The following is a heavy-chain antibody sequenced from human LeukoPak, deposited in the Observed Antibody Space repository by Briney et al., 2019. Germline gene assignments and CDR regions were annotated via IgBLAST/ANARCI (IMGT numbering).Heavy chain of an antibody. V-gene: IGHV1-2*02. J-gene: IGHJ6*02. CDR2: INPNSGGT. Sequence: ASVKVSCKASGYTFTGYYMHWVRQAPGQGLEWMGWINPNSGGTNYAQKFQGRVTMTRDTSISTAYMELSRLRSDDTAVYYCARDLSRGSSSWAHYGMDVWGQGTTVTVSS. D-gene: IGHD6-13*01. CDR3: ARDLSRGSSSWAHYGMDV. CDR1: GYTFTGYY.